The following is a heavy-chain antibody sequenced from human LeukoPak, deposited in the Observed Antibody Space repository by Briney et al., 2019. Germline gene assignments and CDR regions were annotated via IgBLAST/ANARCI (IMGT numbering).Heavy chain of an antibody. Sequence: ASVKVSCKASGGTFSSYAISWVRQAPGQGLEWMGGIIPIFGTANYAQKFQGRVTITADESTSTAYMELSSLRSEDTAVYYCARGGYSGYDQFEDWGQGTLVTVSS. CDR2: IIPIFGTA. V-gene: IGHV1-69*13. D-gene: IGHD5-12*01. CDR3: ARGGYSGYDQFED. CDR1: GGTFSSYA. J-gene: IGHJ4*02.